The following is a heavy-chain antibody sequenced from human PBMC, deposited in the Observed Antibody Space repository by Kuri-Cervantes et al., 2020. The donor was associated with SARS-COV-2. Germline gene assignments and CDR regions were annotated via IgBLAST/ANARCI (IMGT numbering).Heavy chain of an antibody. CDR2: ISGSGGST. D-gene: IGHD6-19*01. Sequence: GGSLRLSCAASGFTFSSYAMSWVRQAPGKGLEWVSAISGSGGSTYYADSVKGRFTISRDNFRNTLYLQMNSLRAEDTAVYYCAKEIRLYYYMDVWGKGTTVTVSS. CDR1: GFTFSSYA. J-gene: IGHJ6*03. V-gene: IGHV3-23*01. CDR3: AKEIRLYYYMDV.